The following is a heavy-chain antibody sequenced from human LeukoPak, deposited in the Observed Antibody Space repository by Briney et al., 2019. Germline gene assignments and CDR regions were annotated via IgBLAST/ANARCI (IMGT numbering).Heavy chain of an antibody. D-gene: IGHD6-13*01. CDR1: GFTFSSHE. Sequence: GASLRLSCAASGFTFSSHELTWVRQAPNKGLEWVSAISGSGERTHYADSVKGRFTISRDNSRNILYLQMNNLGAEDTAVYYCAKDSAPGIAADDYWGQGTLVTVSS. V-gene: IGHV3-23*01. CDR2: ISGSGERT. CDR3: AKDSAPGIAADDY. J-gene: IGHJ4*02.